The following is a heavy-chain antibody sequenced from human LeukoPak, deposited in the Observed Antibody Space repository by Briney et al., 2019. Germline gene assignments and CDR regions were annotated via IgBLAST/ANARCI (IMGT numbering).Heavy chain of an antibody. D-gene: IGHD3-3*01. CDR2: ISGSGGST. CDR1: GFTFSSYA. J-gene: IGHJ4*02. V-gene: IGHV3-23*01. Sequence: PGRSLRLSCAASGFTFSSYAMSWVRQAPGKGLEWVSAISGSGGSTYYADSVKGRFTISRDNSKNTLYLQMNSLRAEDTAVYYCAKDFEPRYYDFWSGYRDLLDYWGQGTLVTVSS. CDR3: AKDFEPRYYDFWSGYRDLLDY.